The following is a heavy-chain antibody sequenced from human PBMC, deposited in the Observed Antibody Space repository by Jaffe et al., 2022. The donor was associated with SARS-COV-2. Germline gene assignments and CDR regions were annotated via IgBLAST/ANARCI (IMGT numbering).Heavy chain of an antibody. CDR2: ITESGDNT. CDR3: AKDKGTAVGHQLYEY. V-gene: IGHV3-23*04. D-gene: IGHD6-13*01. J-gene: IGHJ4*02. CDR1: GFTFSTYF. Sequence: EVQVVEAGGNFVQSGGSLRLSCAASGFTFSTYFMSWVRQAPGKGLEWVSGITESGDNTYYAGSVKGRFTISRDNSKNTLYLQMNSLRADDTAIYYCAKDKGTAVGHQLYEYWGQGTLVTVSS.